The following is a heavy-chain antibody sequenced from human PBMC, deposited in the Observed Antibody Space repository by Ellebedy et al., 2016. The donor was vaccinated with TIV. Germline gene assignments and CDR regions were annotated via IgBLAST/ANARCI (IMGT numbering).Heavy chain of an antibody. CDR1: GLTFSSYA. CDR3: ARLEWFGEVFPDY. CDR2: ISGSGGST. J-gene: IGHJ4*02. D-gene: IGHD3-10*01. Sequence: GGSLRLXCAVSGLTFSSYALSWVRQAPGKGLEWVSAISGSGGSTYYADSVKGRFTISRDNSKNTLYLQMNSLRAEDTTVYDWARLEWFGEVFPDYWGQGTLVTVA. V-gene: IGHV3-23*01.